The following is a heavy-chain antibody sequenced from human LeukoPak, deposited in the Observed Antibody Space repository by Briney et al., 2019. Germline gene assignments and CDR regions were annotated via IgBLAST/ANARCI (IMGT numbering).Heavy chain of an antibody. CDR2: INPNSGGT. CDR1: GYIFTGYY. V-gene: IGHV1-2*02. J-gene: IGHJ4*02. Sequence: GASVKVSCKASGYIFTGYYMHWVRQAPGQGLEWMGWINPNSGGTNYAQKFQGRVTMTRDTSISTAYMELSRLRSDDTAVYYCARAGFGELLQTGYWGQGTLVTVSS. D-gene: IGHD3-10*01. CDR3: ARAGFGELLQTGY.